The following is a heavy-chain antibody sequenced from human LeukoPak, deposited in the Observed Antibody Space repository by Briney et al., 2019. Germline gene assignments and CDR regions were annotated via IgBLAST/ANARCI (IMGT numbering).Heavy chain of an antibody. Sequence: GGSLRLSCAASGFTFSSYGMHWVRQAPGKGLEWVAVISYDGSNKYYADSVKGRFTISRDNSKNTLYLQMNSLRAEDTAVYYCAKDGRRFLEWLLDPSVGGDAFDIWGQGTMVTVSS. CDR2: ISYDGSNK. V-gene: IGHV3-30*18. CDR1: GFTFSSYG. D-gene: IGHD3-3*01. J-gene: IGHJ3*02. CDR3: AKDGRRFLEWLLDPSVGGDAFDI.